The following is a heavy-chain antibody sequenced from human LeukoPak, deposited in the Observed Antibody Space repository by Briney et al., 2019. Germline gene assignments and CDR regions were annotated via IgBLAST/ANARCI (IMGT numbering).Heavy chain of an antibody. D-gene: IGHD4-17*01. CDR1: GGSISSYY. CDR3: ARDHDYGLYYFDY. Sequence: SETLSLICTVSGGSISSYYLSWIRQPAGKGLEWIGRIYTSGSTNYNASLKRRVTISVDTSKNQFFLKLSSVTAADTAVYYCARDHDYGLYYFDYWGQGTLVTVSS. CDR2: IYTSGST. J-gene: IGHJ4*02. V-gene: IGHV4-4*07.